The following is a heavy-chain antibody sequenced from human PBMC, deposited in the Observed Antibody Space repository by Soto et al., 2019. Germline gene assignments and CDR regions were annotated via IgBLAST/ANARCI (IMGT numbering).Heavy chain of an antibody. CDR2: IIPIFGTT. Sequence: VQLVQSGAEVKKPGSSVKVSCKASGGTFSSYGINWVRQAPGQGLEWMGGIIPIFGTTYYAQRFQDRVTITADESTSTAYMELSRLRSEDTAVYYCAGGPKVVVVAATEYYYYYGMDVWGQGTTVTVSS. D-gene: IGHD2-15*01. CDR3: AGGPKVVVVAATEYYYYYGMDV. V-gene: IGHV1-69*01. J-gene: IGHJ6*02. CDR1: GGTFSSYG.